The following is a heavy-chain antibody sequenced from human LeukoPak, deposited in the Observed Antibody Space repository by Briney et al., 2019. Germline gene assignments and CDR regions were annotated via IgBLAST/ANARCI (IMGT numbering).Heavy chain of an antibody. Sequence: SETLSLTCTVSGYSISTDYTWGWIRQPPGKGLEWIGIIHHTGTTYYNPSLRSRVIISLDTSKNQFSLKLRSVTAADTAVYYCARTTEAHSWQTRYYSYYMDVWGKGTTVTVSS. D-gene: IGHD6-13*01. CDR2: IHHTGTT. CDR1: GYSISTDYT. J-gene: IGHJ6*03. V-gene: IGHV4-38-2*02. CDR3: ARTTEAHSWQTRYYSYYMDV.